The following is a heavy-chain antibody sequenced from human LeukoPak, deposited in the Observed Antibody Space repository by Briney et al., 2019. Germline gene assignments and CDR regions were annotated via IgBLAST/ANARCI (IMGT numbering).Heavy chain of an antibody. J-gene: IGHJ4*02. V-gene: IGHV3-48*03. Sequence: GGSLRLSCAASGFTFSSYEMNWVRQAPGKGLEWVSYISSSGSTICYADSVKGRFTISRDNAKNSLYLQMNSLRAEDTAVYYCARDADYSSGSFDYWGQGTLVTVSS. CDR2: ISSSGSTI. CDR1: GFTFSSYE. CDR3: ARDADYSSGSFDY. D-gene: IGHD6-19*01.